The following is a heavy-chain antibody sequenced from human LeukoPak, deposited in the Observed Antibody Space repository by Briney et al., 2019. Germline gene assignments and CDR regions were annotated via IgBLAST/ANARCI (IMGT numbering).Heavy chain of an antibody. CDR2: IQYDGSIK. J-gene: IGHJ3*01. Sequence: GESLRLSCAASGITFSHHGMDWVRQAPGKGLEWVAGIQYDGSIKFYLDSVKGRFTISRDNSKNTLDLQMNSLRFEDTAVYFCVQGGQYTRAYSDAFGLWGQGTMVTVSS. CDR1: GITFSHHG. CDR3: VQGGQYTRAYSDAFGL. D-gene: IGHD2-21*01. V-gene: IGHV3-30*03.